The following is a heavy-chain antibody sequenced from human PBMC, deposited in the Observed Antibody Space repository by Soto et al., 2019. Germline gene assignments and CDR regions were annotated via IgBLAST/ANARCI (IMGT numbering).Heavy chain of an antibody. CDR3: AKAPSKFGCSGGSCYSRWFNWFDP. Sequence: LSLTCAVYGGSFSGYYWSWIRQPPGKGLEWIGEINHSGSTNYNPSLKSRVTISVDTSKNQFSLKLSSVTAADTAVYYCAKAPSKFGCSGGSCYSRWFNWFDPWGQGTLVTVSS. CDR1: GGSFSGYY. V-gene: IGHV4-34*01. CDR2: INHSGST. D-gene: IGHD2-15*01. J-gene: IGHJ5*02.